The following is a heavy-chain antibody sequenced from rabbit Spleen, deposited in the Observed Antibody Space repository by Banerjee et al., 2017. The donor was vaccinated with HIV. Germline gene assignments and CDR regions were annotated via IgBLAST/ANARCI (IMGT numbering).Heavy chain of an antibody. Sequence: QLVESRGGLVTPGGSLKLSCKASGFTISTNYWMNWVRQAPGKGLEWIGIIYPITETTYYANWVNGRFTISTDNAQNTVDLQMNSLTAADTATYFCARSDAHGYIGIVYVGYYGMDLWGQGTLVTVS. CDR2: IYPITETT. D-gene: IGHD6-1*01. J-gene: IGHJ6*01. CDR1: GFTISTNY. CDR3: ARSDAHGYIGIVYVGYYGMDL. V-gene: IGHV1S7*01.